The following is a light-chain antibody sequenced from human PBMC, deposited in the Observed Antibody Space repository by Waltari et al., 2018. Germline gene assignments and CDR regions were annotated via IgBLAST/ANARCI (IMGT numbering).Light chain of an antibody. CDR3: SSYTSIIPPFL. V-gene: IGLV2-14*01. CDR1: SRHLGGYRF. CDR2: DVS. J-gene: IGLJ1*01. Sequence: QSALTQPASVSGSPGQSITISCTRSSRHLGGYRFLSWYQQHPGKAPKLMIYDVSHRPSGVSNRFSGSKSGNTASLTISGLQPEDEADYYCSSYTSIIPPFLFGTGTKVTVL.